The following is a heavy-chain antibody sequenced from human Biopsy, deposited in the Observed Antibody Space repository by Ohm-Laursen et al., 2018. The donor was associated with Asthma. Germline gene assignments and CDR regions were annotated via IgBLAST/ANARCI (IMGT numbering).Heavy chain of an antibody. CDR2: IYYSGTT. J-gene: IGHJ6*02. D-gene: IGHD6-13*01. Sequence: SQTLSLTCSLSSGSGGYMRSGNYYWGWIRQPPGKGLEWIGSIYYSGTTYSNPSLESRVTVSADTSKNQFSLKLTSVTAADMAVYYCVRGSSSWHHGPFHYYYGLDVWGQGTTATVSS. V-gene: IGHV4-39*01. CDR1: SGSGGYMRSGNYY. CDR3: VRGSSSWHHGPFHYYYGLDV.